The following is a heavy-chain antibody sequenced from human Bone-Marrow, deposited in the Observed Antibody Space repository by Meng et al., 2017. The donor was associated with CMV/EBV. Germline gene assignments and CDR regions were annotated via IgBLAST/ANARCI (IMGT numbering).Heavy chain of an antibody. CDR1: GFTFSSYA. CDR2: ISGSGGST. Sequence: GESLKISCAASGFTFSSYAMSWVRHAPGKGLEWVSAISGSGGSTYYADSVKGRFTISRDNSKNTLYLQMNSLRAEDTAVYYCAKGGYCSSTSCPFDYWGQGTPVTVSS. J-gene: IGHJ4*02. V-gene: IGHV3-23*01. CDR3: AKGGYCSSTSCPFDY. D-gene: IGHD2-2*01.